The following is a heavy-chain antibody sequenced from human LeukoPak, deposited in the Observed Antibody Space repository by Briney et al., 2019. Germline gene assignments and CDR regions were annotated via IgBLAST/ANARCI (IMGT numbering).Heavy chain of an antibody. J-gene: IGHJ5*02. D-gene: IGHD3-3*01. V-gene: IGHV3-74*01. CDR2: INSDGSST. CDR3: ARGKDYDFWSGYPFDP. CDR1: GFTFSSYW. Sequence: GGSLRLSCAASGFTFSSYWMHWVRQAPGKGLVWVSRINSDGSSTSHADSVKGRFTISRDNAKNTLYLQMNSLRAEDTAVYYCARGKDYDFWSGYPFDPWGQGTLVTVSS.